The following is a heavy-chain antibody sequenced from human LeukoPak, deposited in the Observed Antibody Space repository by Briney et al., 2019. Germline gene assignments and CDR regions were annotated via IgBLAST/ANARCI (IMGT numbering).Heavy chain of an antibody. CDR3: ARDCFVGAADY. Sequence: GGSLRLSCAASEFTFSGYWMNWVRQAPGKGPEWVANINQDGSEKHYVDSAKGRFTISRDNAKNSLFLQMNSLRVEDTAVFYCARDCFVGAADYWGQGTLVTVSS. D-gene: IGHD6-13*01. J-gene: IGHJ4*02. V-gene: IGHV3-7*01. CDR2: INQDGSEK. CDR1: EFTFSGYW.